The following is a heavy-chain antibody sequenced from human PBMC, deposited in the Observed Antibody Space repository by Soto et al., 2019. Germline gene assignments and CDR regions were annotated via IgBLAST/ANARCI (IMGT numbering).Heavy chain of an antibody. CDR2: IYSGGST. CDR3: ARMGRGQYCSSTSCLLRFYYYYYMDV. J-gene: IGHJ6*03. Sequence: GGSLRLSCAASGFTVSSNYMSWVRQAPGKGLEWVSVIYSGGSTYYADSVKGRFTISRHNSKNRLYLQMNSLRAEDTAVYYCARMGRGQYCSSTSCLLRFYYYYYMDVWGKGTTVTVSS. D-gene: IGHD2-2*01. CDR1: GFTVSSNY. V-gene: IGHV3-53*04.